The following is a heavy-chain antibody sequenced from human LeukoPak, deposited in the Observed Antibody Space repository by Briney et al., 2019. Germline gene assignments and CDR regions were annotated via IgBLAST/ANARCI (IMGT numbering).Heavy chain of an antibody. J-gene: IGHJ5*02. D-gene: IGHD3-22*01. CDR2: IYYSGST. CDR1: GGSISSSSYY. Sequence: SEPLSLTCAVAGGSISSSSYYWGWIRQPPGKGLEWIWSIYYSGSTYYNPSLKSRVTISVDTSKNQFSLKLSSVTAADTAVYYCARDHGTPMTPNNWFDPWGQGTLVTVSS. CDR3: ARDHGTPMTPNNWFDP. V-gene: IGHV4-39*07.